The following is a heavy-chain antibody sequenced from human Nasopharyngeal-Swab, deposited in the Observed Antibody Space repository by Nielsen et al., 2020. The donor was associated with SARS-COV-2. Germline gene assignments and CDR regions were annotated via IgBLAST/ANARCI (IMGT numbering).Heavy chain of an antibody. CDR2: ISYDGSNK. D-gene: IGHD3/OR15-3a*01. CDR1: GFTFSSYA. Sequence: SLNISCAASGFTFSSYAMHWVRQAPGKGLEWVAVISYDGSNKYYADSVKSRFTISRDNSKNTLYLQMNSLRAEDTAVYYCARPDVPGYYTLIDYWGQGTLVTVSS. J-gene: IGHJ4*02. V-gene: IGHV3-30-3*01. CDR3: ARPDVPGYYTLIDY.